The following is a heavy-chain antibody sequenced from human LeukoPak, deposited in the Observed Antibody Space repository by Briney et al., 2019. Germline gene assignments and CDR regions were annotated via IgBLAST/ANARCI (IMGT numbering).Heavy chain of an antibody. D-gene: IGHD3-22*01. CDR2: ISSSSSYI. V-gene: IGHV3-21*01. Sequence: GGSLRLSCAASGFTFSSYSMNWVRQAPGKGLEWVSSISSSSSYIYYADSVKGRFTISRDNAKNTLYLQMNSLRAEDTAVYYCARDQYLFGKTGNYYDSSGYYFHAFDIWGQGTMVTVSS. CDR3: ARDQYLFGKTGNYYDSSGYYFHAFDI. J-gene: IGHJ3*02. CDR1: GFTFSSYS.